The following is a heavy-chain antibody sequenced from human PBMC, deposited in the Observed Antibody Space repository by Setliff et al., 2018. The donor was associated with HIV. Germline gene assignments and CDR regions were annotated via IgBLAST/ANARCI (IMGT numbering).Heavy chain of an antibody. V-gene: IGHV1-18*01. CDR2: ISANNGNT. J-gene: IGHJ4*02. CDR1: GYTFTRYG. Sequence: ASVKVSCKASGYTFTRYGISWVRQAPGQGLEWMGWISANNGNTNYAQKLQGRVTMTTDTSTSTAYMELSSLRSEDTAVYYCARVPRWYYYDSSVYPDYWGPGALFTVSS. D-gene: IGHD3-22*01. CDR3: ARVPRWYYYDSSVYPDY.